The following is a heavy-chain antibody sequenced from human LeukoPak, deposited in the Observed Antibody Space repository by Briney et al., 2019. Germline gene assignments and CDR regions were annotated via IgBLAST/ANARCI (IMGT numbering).Heavy chain of an antibody. V-gene: IGHV3-9*01. J-gene: IGHJ4*02. CDR1: GFTFDDYA. D-gene: IGHD5-12*01. CDR2: ISWNSGSI. CDR3: AKDNRIGGYDWSLGY. Sequence: PGGSLRLSCAASGFTFDDYAMYWVRQAPGKGLEWVSGISWNSGSIGYADSVKGRFTISRDNAKNSLYLQMNSLRAEDTALYYCAKDNRIGGYDWSLGYWGQGTLVTVSS.